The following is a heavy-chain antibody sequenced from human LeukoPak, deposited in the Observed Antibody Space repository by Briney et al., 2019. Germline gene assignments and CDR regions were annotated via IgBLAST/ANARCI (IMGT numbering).Heavy chain of an antibody. CDR1: GDSVSGISFY. D-gene: IGHD6-13*01. CDR3: ARENSNSWYLDY. J-gene: IGHJ4*02. CDR2: IQYSGST. Sequence: PSETLSLTCTVSGDSVSGISFYWSWIRQPPGKGLQYIGYIQYSGSTNYNPSLKSRVTISVDTSKNQFSLKLSSVTAADTAVYYCARENSNSWYLDYWGQGTLVTVSS. V-gene: IGHV4-61*01.